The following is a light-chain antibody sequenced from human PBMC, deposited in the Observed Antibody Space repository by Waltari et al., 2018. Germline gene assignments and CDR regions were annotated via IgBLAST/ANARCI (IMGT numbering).Light chain of an antibody. V-gene: IGLV5-39*01. CDR1: SGINVGTYR. Sequence: QPVLTQPTSLSASPGASARFPCTLHSGINVGTYRIYWSQQKPGSLPRYLLRFKSYSDKQQGSGVPSRFSGSKEPSTNAGLLLISGLQSEDEADYYCAIWYSTSWVFGGGTKLTVL. CDR3: AIWYSTSWV. J-gene: IGLJ3*02. CDR2: FKSYSDK.